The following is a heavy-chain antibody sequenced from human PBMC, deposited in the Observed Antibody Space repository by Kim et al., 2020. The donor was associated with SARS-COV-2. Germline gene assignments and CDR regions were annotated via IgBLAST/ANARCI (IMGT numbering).Heavy chain of an antibody. CDR2: INHSGST. V-gene: IGHV4-34*01. J-gene: IGHJ4*02. CDR3: ARRVLWGVPSFDY. Sequence: SETLSLTCAVYGGSFSGYYWSWIRQPPGKGLEWIGEINHSGSTNYNPSLKSRVTISVDTSKNQFSLKLSSVTAADTAVYYCARRVLWGVPSFDYWGQGTLVTVSS. CDR1: GGSFSGYY. D-gene: IGHD3-10*01.